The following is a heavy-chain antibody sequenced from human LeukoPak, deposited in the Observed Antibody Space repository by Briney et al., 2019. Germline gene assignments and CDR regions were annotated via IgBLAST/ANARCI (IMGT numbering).Heavy chain of an antibody. Sequence: PGGSLRLSCAASGFTLSNYGLNWVRQAPGKGLEWDSHISSSGSAKYYADSVRGRFTISRDSAKNSLYLQMNSLRDEDTAVFYCASGSGHWGQGTLVTVSS. D-gene: IGHD2-2*03. V-gene: IGHV3-48*02. CDR3: ASGSGH. CDR1: GFTLSNYG. CDR2: ISSSGSAK. J-gene: IGHJ4*02.